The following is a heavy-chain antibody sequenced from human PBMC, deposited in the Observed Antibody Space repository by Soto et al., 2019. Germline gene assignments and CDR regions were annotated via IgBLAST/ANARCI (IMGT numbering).Heavy chain of an antibody. V-gene: IGHV1-46*01. Sequence: QVQLMQSGAEVKKPGASVKVSCKASGDTFTNYYIHWVRQAPGQGLEWMGTVNPSGGHTTYAQHLLGRVTMTRDTSTSTLYMELTSLTSGDTAVDYCARGGHVVVVTAALDYWGQGTLVTVSS. J-gene: IGHJ4*02. D-gene: IGHD2-21*02. CDR3: ARGGHVVVVTAALDY. CDR2: VNPSGGHT. CDR1: GDTFTNYY.